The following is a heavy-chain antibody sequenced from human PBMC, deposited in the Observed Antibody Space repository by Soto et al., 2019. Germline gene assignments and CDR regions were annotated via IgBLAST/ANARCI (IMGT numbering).Heavy chain of an antibody. CDR2: INPNSGGT. CDR1: GYTFSGYY. V-gene: IGHV1-2*04. J-gene: IGHJ5*02. Sequence: ASVKVSCKXTGYTFSGYYIHWVRRAPGQGLEWMGWINPNSGGTNYAQKFQGWVTMTRDTSISTAYMELSLRSDDTAVYYCAREGRADYSDSSGYSNWFDPWGQGTLVTVSS. CDR3: AREGRADYSDSSGYSNWFDP. D-gene: IGHD3-22*01.